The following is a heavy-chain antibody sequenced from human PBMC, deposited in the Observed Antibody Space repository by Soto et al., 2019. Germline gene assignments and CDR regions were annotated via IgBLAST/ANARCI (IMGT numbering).Heavy chain of an antibody. V-gene: IGHV3-9*01. CDR3: AAVYGADAFDI. CDR1: GFTFDDYA. J-gene: IGHJ3*02. Sequence: EVQLVESGGGLVQPGRSLRLSCAASGFTFDDYAMHWVRQAPGKGLEWVSGISWNSGSIGYADSVKGRFTISRDNAKNSLYLQMNSLRAEDTALYYCAAVYGADAFDIWGQGTMFTVSS. D-gene: IGHD4-17*01. CDR2: ISWNSGSI.